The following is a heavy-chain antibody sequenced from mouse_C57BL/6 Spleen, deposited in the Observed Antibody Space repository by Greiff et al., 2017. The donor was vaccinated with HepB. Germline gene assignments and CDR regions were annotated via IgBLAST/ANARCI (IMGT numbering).Heavy chain of an antibody. Sequence: VQLQQSGPELVKPGASVKISCKASGYAFSSSWMNWVKQRPGKGLEWIGRLYPGDGDTNYNGKFKGKATLTADKSSSTAYMQLSSLTSEDSAVYFCARSYYSNRYYFDYWGQGTTLTVSS. V-gene: IGHV1-82*01. CDR1: GYAFSSSW. CDR2: LYPGDGDT. CDR3: ARSYYSNRYYFDY. D-gene: IGHD2-5*01. J-gene: IGHJ2*01.